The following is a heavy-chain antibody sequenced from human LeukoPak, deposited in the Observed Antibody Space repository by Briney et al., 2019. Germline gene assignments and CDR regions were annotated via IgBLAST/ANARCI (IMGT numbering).Heavy chain of an antibody. CDR2: IRYDGSNK. J-gene: IGHJ4*02. CDR3: AKETRRYDFWSGYHFDY. D-gene: IGHD3-3*01. CDR1: GFTFSSYG. Sequence: GGSLRLSCAASGFTFSSYGMHWVRQAPGKGLEWVAFIRYDGSNKYYADSVKGRFTISRDNSKNTLYLHMNSLRAEDTAVYYCAKETRRYDFWSGYHFDYWGQGTLVTVSS. V-gene: IGHV3-30*02.